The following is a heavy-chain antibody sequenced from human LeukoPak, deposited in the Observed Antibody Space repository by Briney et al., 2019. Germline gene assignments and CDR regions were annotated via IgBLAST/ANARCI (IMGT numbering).Heavy chain of an antibody. Sequence: SETLSLTCSVSGGSISSSRSYWGWIRQTPGKGLEWVGSIYYNGDTYYNPSLKSRVTMSVDTSKNQFSLKLTSVTAADTAVYYCVKGRDGFDIWGQGTMVTVSS. CDR1: GGSISSSRSY. CDR2: IYYNGDT. CDR3: VKGRDGFDI. J-gene: IGHJ3*02. V-gene: IGHV4-39*07. D-gene: IGHD2-15*01.